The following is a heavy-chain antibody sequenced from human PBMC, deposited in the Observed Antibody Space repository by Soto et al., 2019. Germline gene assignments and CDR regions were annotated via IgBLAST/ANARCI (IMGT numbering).Heavy chain of an antibody. CDR3: ARLQIQLWSDYYYYGMDV. J-gene: IGHJ6*02. CDR1: GGTFSSYA. V-gene: IGHV1-69*13. CDR2: IIPIFGTA. D-gene: IGHD5-18*01. Sequence: VKVSCKASGGTFSSYAISWVRQAPGQGLEWMGGIIPIFGTANYAQKFQGRVTITADKSTSTAYMELSSLRSEDTAVYYCARLQIQLWSDYYYYGMDVWGQGTTVTVSS.